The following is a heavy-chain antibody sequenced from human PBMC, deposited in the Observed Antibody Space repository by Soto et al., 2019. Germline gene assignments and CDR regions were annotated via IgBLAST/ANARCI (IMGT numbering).Heavy chain of an antibody. CDR3: AKSLYDSSGYQPLGF. CDR2: ISGSSVMT. D-gene: IGHD3-22*01. CDR1: GFTFISYV. V-gene: IGHV3-23*01. J-gene: IGHJ4*02. Sequence: GGSLRLSCAASGFTFISYVMTWVRQAPGKGLEWVSGISGSSVMTYYADSVKGRFTISRDNSKNTLYLQMNSLRAEDTAVYYCAKSLYDSSGYQPLGFWGQGTLVTVSS.